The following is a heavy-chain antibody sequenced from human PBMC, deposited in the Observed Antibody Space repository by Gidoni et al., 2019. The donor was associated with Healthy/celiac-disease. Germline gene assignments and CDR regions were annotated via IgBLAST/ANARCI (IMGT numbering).Heavy chain of an antibody. Sequence: SGFTFSSYAMSWVRQAPGKGLEWVSAISGSGGSTYYADSVKVRFTIFRDNSKNTLYLQMNSLRAEDTAVYYCAKDWPLFDYWGQGTLVTVSS. J-gene: IGHJ4*02. CDR1: GFTFSSYA. V-gene: IGHV3-23*01. CDR3: AKDWPLFDY. CDR2: ISGSGGST.